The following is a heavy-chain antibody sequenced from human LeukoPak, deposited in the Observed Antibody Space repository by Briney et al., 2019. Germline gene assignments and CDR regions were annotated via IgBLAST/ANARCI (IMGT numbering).Heavy chain of an antibody. CDR1: GGSFSGYY. CDR2: INHSGST. J-gene: IGHJ5*02. D-gene: IGHD2-15*01. V-gene: IGHV4-34*01. CDR3: ARDPDSRYCSGGSCYSSWFDP. Sequence: SETLSLTCAVYGGSFSGYYWSWIRQPPRKGLEWIGEINHSGSTNYNPSLKSRVTISVDTSKNQFSLKLSSVTAADTAVYYCARDPDSRYCSGGSCYSSWFDPWGQGTLVTVSS.